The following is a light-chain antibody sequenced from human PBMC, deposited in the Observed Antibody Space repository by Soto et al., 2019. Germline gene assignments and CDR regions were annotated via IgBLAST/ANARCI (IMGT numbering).Light chain of an antibody. V-gene: IGKV1-39*01. CDR1: QSVNNY. J-gene: IGKJ5*01. CDR2: SAS. Sequence: DIQMTQSPSSLSASVGDRVTITCRASQSVNNYLNWYQQKPGRAPNLLIYSASTLHSGVPSRFSGSGSGTHFILTISGLQPEDLATYYCQQTYGTLITFGQGTRLEIK. CDR3: QQTYGTLIT.